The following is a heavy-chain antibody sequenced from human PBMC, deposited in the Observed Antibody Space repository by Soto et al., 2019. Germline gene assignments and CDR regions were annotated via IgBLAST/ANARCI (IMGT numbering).Heavy chain of an antibody. V-gene: IGHV3-21*01. CDR3: ARDFHGGSGYDFWVSPGFDY. CDR2: ISSSSSYI. D-gene: IGHD5-12*01. Sequence: GGSLRLSCAASGFSFSRYSMNWVRRAPGKGLEWVSSISSSSSYIYYADSVKGRFTISRDNAKNSLYLQMNSLRAEDTAVYYCARDFHGGSGYDFWVSPGFDYWGQGTLVTVSS. CDR1: GFSFSRYS. J-gene: IGHJ4*02.